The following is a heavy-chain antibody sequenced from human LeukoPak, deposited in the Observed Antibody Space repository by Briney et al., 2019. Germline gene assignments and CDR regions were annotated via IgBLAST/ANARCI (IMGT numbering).Heavy chain of an antibody. CDR1: GVSISSSNSY. CDR2: IYYSGST. D-gene: IGHD3-22*01. CDR3: ARAPITMIVVVIPPLFDY. V-gene: IGHV4-39*07. J-gene: IGHJ4*02. Sequence: SSETLSLTCTVSGVSISSSNSYWGWIRQPPGKGLEWIGSIYYSGSTYYNPSLKSRVTISVDTSKNQFSLKLSSVTAADTAVYYCARAPITMIVVVIPPLFDYWGQGTLVTVSS.